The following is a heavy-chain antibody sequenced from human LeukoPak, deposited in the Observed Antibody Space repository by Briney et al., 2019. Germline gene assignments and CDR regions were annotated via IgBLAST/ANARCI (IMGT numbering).Heavy chain of an antibody. CDR2: IYYSGST. V-gene: IGHV4-59*01. CDR3: ARVTSDSSGYYYLNWYFDL. CDR1: GGSISSYY. D-gene: IGHD3-22*01. Sequence: SETLSLTCTVSGGSISSYYWSWIRQPPGKGLEWIGYIYYSGSTNYNPSLKSRVTISVDTSKNQSSLKLSSVTAADTAVYYCARVTSDSSGYYYLNWYFDLWGRGTLVTVSS. J-gene: IGHJ2*01.